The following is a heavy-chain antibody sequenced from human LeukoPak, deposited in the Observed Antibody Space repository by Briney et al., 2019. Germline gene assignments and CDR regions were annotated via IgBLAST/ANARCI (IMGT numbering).Heavy chain of an antibody. J-gene: IGHJ4*02. Sequence: SETLSLTCTVSGGSITNSGYYWGWVRQPPGKGLEWIANIYYTGSTYYNPSLKSRVTISLDASKKQFSLNLSSVTAADTAVYYCAKVTASGFFDYWGQGTLVTVSS. CDR2: IYYTGST. CDR1: GGSITNSGYY. CDR3: AKVTASGFFDY. V-gene: IGHV4-39*07. D-gene: IGHD2-21*02.